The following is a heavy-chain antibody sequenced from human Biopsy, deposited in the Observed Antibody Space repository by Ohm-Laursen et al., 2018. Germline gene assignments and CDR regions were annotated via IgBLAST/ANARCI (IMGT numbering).Heavy chain of an antibody. CDR2: IYYDGSDK. Sequence: SLRLSCSASGFSFSSYGMHWVRQAPGKGLEWVALIYYDGSDKYYADSVKGRFTISRDNSKNTLYMQMNSLRAEDMAVYYCARKYSGFDIWGQGTMVSVSS. D-gene: IGHD5-12*01. V-gene: IGHV3-33*01. CDR1: GFSFSSYG. J-gene: IGHJ3*02. CDR3: ARKYSGFDI.